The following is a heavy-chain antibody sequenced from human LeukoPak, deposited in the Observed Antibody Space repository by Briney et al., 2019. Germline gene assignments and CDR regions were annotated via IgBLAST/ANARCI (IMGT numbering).Heavy chain of an antibody. V-gene: IGHV3-74*01. CDR1: GFSFSSYW. CDR2: IQYDGSTT. J-gene: IGHJ3*02. D-gene: IGHD2-15*01. CDR3: ARALVAGVTLNTLDI. Sequence: VGSLRLSCAASGFSFSSYWMHWVRHVPGKGLVWVARIQYDGSTTNYADSVKGRFTISRDNAKKTLYVQMNSLRAEDTAVYYCARALVAGVTLNTLDIWGQGTMVTVSS.